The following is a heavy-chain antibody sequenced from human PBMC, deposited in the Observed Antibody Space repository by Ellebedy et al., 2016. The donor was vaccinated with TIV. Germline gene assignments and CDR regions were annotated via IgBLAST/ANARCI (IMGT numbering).Heavy chain of an antibody. CDR2: INPNSGGT. CDR3: ARGGSSNWYEAFDF. J-gene: IGHJ4*02. Sequence: AASVKVSCKASGYTFTDYYLHWVRQAPGQGLEWLGWINPNSGGTNFAQKFQGGVTLTRDTTITTAYMELRSLTTDDTATAVFNCARGGSSNWYEAFDFWGQGTLVTASS. CDR1: GYTFTDYY. V-gene: IGHV1-2*02. D-gene: IGHD6-13*01.